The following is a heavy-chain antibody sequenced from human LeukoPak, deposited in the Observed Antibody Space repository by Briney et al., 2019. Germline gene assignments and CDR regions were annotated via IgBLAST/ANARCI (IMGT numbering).Heavy chain of an antibody. CDR1: GFNFSSYW. CDR3: ARDPLGYYDSSGYYYVY. Sequence: GGSLRLSCAASGFNFSSYWMHWVRQTPGKGLVWVSRINSDGSSTSYADSVKGRFTISRDNAKNTLYLQMNSLRAEDTAVYYCARDPLGYYDSSGYYYVYWGQGTLVTVSS. D-gene: IGHD3-22*01. V-gene: IGHV3-74*01. CDR2: INSDGSST. J-gene: IGHJ4*02.